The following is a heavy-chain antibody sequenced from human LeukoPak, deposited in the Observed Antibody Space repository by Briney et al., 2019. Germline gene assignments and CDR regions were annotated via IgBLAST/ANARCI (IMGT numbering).Heavy chain of an antibody. V-gene: IGHV3-20*04. CDR2: INWNGGST. D-gene: IGHD3-10*01. CDR3: ARDARIFPLWFGELLRTDRYYYYMDV. J-gene: IGHJ6*03. CDR1: GFTFDDYG. Sequence: GGSLRLSCAASGFTFDDYGMSWVRQAPGKGLEWVSGINWNGGSTVYADSVKGRFTISRDNAKNSLYLQMNSLRAEDTALYYCARDARIFPLWFGELLRTDRYYYYMDVWGKGTTVTVSS.